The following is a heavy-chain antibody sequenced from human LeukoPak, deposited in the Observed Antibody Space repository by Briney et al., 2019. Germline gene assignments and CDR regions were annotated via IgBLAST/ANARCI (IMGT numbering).Heavy chain of an antibody. CDR3: ARVLFSYYDSDYFDY. CDR2: IYHSGST. J-gene: IGHJ4*02. Sequence: PSETLSLTCAVSGGSISSSNWWSWVRQPPGKGLEWIGEIYHSGSTNYNPSLKSRVTISVDKSKNQFSLKLSSVTAADTAVYYCARVLFSYYDSDYFDYWGQGTLVTVSS. CDR1: GGSISSSNW. D-gene: IGHD3-22*01. V-gene: IGHV4-4*02.